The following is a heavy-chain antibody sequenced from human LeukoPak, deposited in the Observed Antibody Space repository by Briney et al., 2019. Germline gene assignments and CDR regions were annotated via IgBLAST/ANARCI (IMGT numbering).Heavy chain of an antibody. CDR2: INPNSGGT. CDR3: ARGQGYCSSTSCYSAY. Sequence: ASVKVSCKASGYTFTGYYTHWVRQAPGQGLEWMGWINPNSGGTNYAQKFQGRVTMTRDTSISTAYMELSRLRSDDTAVYYCARGQGYCSSTSCYSAYWGQGTLVTVSS. D-gene: IGHD2-2*02. J-gene: IGHJ4*02. V-gene: IGHV1-2*02. CDR1: GYTFTGYY.